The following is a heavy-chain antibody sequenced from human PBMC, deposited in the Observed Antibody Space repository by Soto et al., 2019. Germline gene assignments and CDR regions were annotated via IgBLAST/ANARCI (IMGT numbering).Heavy chain of an antibody. V-gene: IGHV1-24*01. CDR2: FDPEDGEA. CDR3: AAGFASTKSDF. J-gene: IGHJ4*02. D-gene: IGHD3-16*01. Sequence: ASVKVSCKVSGYTLSELSLHWVRQTPESGLEWMGGFDPEDGEAIYAQKFEDRVTMTEDTSSDTAYMGLNSLRPDDTAAYFCAAGFASTKSDFWGQGTLVTVSS. CDR1: GYTLSELS.